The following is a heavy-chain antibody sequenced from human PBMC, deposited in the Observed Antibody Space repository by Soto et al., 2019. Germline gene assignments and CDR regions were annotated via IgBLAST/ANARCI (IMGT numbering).Heavy chain of an antibody. J-gene: IGHJ6*02. Sequence: PVGSLRLSCAASGFTFDDYAMHWVRQAPGKGLEWVSGISRNSGSIGYADSVKGRFTISRDNAKNSLYLQMNSLRAEDTALYYCAKDIQSGMGYYYYGMDVWGQGTTVTVSS. D-gene: IGHD1-26*01. CDR3: AKDIQSGMGYYYYGMDV. V-gene: IGHV3-9*01. CDR2: ISRNSGSI. CDR1: GFTFDDYA.